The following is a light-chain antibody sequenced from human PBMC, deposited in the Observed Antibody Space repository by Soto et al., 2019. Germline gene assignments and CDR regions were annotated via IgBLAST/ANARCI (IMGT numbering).Light chain of an antibody. J-gene: IGLJ2*01. CDR2: EVS. CDR1: SSDFGGYNY. CDR3: SSYTSSSTVV. V-gene: IGLV2-14*01. Sequence: QSALTQPASVSGSPGQSITISCTGTSSDFGGYNYVSWYQQHPGKAPKLMIYEVSNRPSGVSNRFSGSKSDNTASLTISGLQDEDEADYYCSSYTSSSTVVFGGGTKLTVL.